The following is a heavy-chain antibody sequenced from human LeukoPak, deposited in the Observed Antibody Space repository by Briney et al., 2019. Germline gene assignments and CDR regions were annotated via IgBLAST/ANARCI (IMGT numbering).Heavy chain of an antibody. Sequence: SETLSLTCTVSGGSISSSSYYWGWIRQPPGKGLEWIGSIYYSGSTYYNPPLKSRVTISVDTSKNQFSLKLSSVTAADTAVYYCARQQYDFWSGDYGPHGVDPWGQGTLVTVSS. CDR3: ARQQYDFWSGDYGPHGVDP. CDR1: GGSISSSSYY. CDR2: IYYSGST. J-gene: IGHJ5*02. D-gene: IGHD3-3*01. V-gene: IGHV4-39*01.